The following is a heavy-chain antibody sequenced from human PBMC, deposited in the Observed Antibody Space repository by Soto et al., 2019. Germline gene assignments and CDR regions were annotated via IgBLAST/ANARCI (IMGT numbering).Heavy chain of an antibody. J-gene: IGHJ3*02. D-gene: IGHD2-2*01. CDR2: IKSKTDGETK. CDR1: GFTFSNAW. V-gene: IGHV3-15*01. CDR3: TTRVSVKEIVVVPAEDAFDI. Sequence: GGSLRLSCAASGFTFSNAWMSWVRQAPGKGLEWVGRIKSKTDGETKDYAAPVKCSFTISRDASKNTLYLQMNSLKTYETAVYYCTTRVSVKEIVVVPAEDAFDIWGQGTMVTVSS.